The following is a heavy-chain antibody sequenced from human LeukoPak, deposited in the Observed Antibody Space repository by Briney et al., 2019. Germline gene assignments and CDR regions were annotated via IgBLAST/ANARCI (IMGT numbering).Heavy chain of an antibody. CDR1: GYTFTSYY. V-gene: IGHV1-46*01. D-gene: IGHD6-19*01. Sequence: GASVKVSCKASGYTFTSYYMHWVRQAPGQGLEWMGIINPSGGSTSHAQKFQGRVTMTRNTSISTAYMELSSLRSEDTAVYYCARGPPYSSGWLPAYYFDYWGQGTLVTVSS. CDR2: INPSGGST. CDR3: ARGPPYSSGWLPAYYFDY. J-gene: IGHJ4*02.